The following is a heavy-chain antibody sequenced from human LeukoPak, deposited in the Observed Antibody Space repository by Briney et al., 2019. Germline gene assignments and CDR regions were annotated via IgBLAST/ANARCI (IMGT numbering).Heavy chain of an antibody. CDR2: INPNSGGR. CDR3: ATDHGDTLLRGVLNWFDP. Sequence: VASVKVSCKASGYSITGDYIHWVRQAAGPGLEWRGWINPNSGGRDYAPRFHDRVTMTRDTSMNTAYLELNNLGSDDTAIYYCATDHGDTLLRGVLNWFDPWGQGTRVSVSS. V-gene: IGHV1-2*02. J-gene: IGHJ5*02. CDR1: GYSITGDY. D-gene: IGHD3-10*01.